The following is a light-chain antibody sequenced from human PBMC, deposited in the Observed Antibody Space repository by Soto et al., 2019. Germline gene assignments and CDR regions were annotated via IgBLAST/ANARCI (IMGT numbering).Light chain of an antibody. V-gene: IGLV2-8*01. Sequence: QSALTQPPSASGSPGQSVTISCTGTSSDVGSYNYVSWYQQRPGKAPKLIIYEVSKRPSGVPDRFSGSKSGNTASLTVSGLQAEDEADYYCSSYAGTYVFGTGTKATVL. CDR2: EVS. CDR1: SSDVGSYNY. J-gene: IGLJ1*01. CDR3: SSYAGTYV.